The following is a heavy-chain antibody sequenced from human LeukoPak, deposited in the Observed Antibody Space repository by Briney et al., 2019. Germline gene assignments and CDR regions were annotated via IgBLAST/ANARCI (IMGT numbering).Heavy chain of an antibody. CDR1: PYTFNKYY. Sequence: ASVKLSCKASPYTFNKYYIHWVRQAPGQGLEWMGVINPSGRSASYAQRFQGRVTMTRDTSTSTVYMDLSSLRSEDTAIYYCARDSVELERRNWFDPWGQGTLATVSS. CDR3: ARDSVELERRNWFDP. J-gene: IGHJ5*02. V-gene: IGHV1-46*02. D-gene: IGHD1-1*01. CDR2: INPSGRSA.